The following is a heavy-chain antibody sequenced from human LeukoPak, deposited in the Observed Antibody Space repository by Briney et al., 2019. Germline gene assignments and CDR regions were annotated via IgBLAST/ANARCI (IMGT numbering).Heavy chain of an antibody. CDR2: INRDGSEK. CDR1: GFSFSNYW. CDR3: ARDGSREYSYGYSDY. Sequence: GGSLRLSCAASGFSFSNYWMNWVRQAPGKGLGGVAIINRDGSEKYYVDSVKGRFTVSRHNARNSVHLQMNSLRAEDTGVYYCARDGSREYSYGYSDYWGQGTLVTVSS. J-gene: IGHJ4*02. D-gene: IGHD5-18*01. V-gene: IGHV3-7*01.